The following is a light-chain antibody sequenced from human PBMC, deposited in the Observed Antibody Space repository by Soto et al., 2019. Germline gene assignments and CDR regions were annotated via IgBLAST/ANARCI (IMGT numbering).Light chain of an antibody. CDR1: QSISNY. CDR2: DAS. J-gene: IGKJ4*01. V-gene: IGKV1-39*01. CDR3: QQSYTIPT. Sequence: DIQMTQSPSALSASVGDRVTITCRSSQSISNYLNWYQHKPGKAPNLLIFDASTLQRGVPSRFSGSGSGTDFTLTISSLQPEDFVTYYCQQSYTIPTFGGGTKVEI.